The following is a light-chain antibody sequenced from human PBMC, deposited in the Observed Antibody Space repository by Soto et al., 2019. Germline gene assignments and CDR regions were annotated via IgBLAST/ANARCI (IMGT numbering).Light chain of an antibody. J-gene: IGLJ3*02. V-gene: IGLV2-14*03. Sequence: QCVLTQTASVSGSPGQSITMSCTGTSSDVGGYNFVSWYQQHPGKAPKLIVHEVANRLSGVSGRFSGSKSGNTAFLTISGLQAEDEAVYYCCSHSSSITWMFGGGTKLTVL. CDR3: CSHSSSITWM. CDR1: SSDVGGYNF. CDR2: EVA.